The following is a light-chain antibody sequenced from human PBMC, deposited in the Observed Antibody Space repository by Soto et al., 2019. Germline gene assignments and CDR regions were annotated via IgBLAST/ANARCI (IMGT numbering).Light chain of an antibody. Sequence: QSVLTQPPSASGTPGQRVSISCSGSNSNIGRNTVNWYQQLPGTAPKLLIFSNNQRPSGVPDRFSGSKSGTSASLAITELQSEDEADYYCAAWDDSLNGVLFGGGTKLTVL. J-gene: IGLJ2*01. CDR3: AAWDDSLNGVL. V-gene: IGLV1-44*01. CDR1: NSNIGRNT. CDR2: SNN.